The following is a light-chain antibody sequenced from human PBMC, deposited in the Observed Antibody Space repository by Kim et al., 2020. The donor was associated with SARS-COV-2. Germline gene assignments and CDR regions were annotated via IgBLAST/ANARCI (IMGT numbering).Light chain of an antibody. CDR3: LLYYSGVRV. J-gene: IGLJ2*01. CDR2: DIT. V-gene: IGLV7-46*01. CDR1: TGAVTSGHF. Sequence: QAVVTQEPSLTVSPGGTVTLTCGSSTGAVTSGHFPYWFQHKPGQAPSTLIYDITQRHSWTPARFSGSLLGDKAALTLSGAQPEEEADYYCLLYYSGVRVFGGGTQLTVL.